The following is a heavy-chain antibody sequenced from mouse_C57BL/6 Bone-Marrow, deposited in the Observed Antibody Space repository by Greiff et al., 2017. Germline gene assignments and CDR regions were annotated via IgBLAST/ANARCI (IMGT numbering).Heavy chain of an antibody. CDR1: GYTFTSYT. D-gene: IGHD1-1*01. CDR3: ARDTTVVATDYAMDY. CDR2: INPSSGYT. J-gene: IGHJ4*01. V-gene: IGHV1-4*01. Sequence: QVQLQQSGAELARPGASVKMSCKASGYTFTSYTMHWVKQRPGQGLEWIGYINPSSGYTKYNQKFKDKATLTADKSSSTAYMQLSSLTSEDSAVYYCARDTTVVATDYAMDYWGQGTSVTVSS.